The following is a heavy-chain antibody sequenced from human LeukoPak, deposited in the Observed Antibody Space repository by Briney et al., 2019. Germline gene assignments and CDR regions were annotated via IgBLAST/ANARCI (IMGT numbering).Heavy chain of an antibody. J-gene: IGHJ6*03. Sequence: GGSLRLSCAASGFTFDDYAMHWVRQAPGKGLEWVANIKQDGSEKYYVDSVKGRFTISRDNAKNSLYLQMNSLRAEDTAVYYCARVSCSSTSCYYMDVWGKGTTVTVSS. CDR3: ARVSCSSTSCYYMDV. CDR1: GFTFDDYA. CDR2: IKQDGSEK. V-gene: IGHV3-7*01. D-gene: IGHD2-2*01.